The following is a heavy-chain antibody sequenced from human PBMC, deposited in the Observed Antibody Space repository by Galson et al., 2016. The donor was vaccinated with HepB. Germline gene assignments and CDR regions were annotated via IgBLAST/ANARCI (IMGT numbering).Heavy chain of an antibody. D-gene: IGHD3-3*01. Sequence: SLRLSCAASGFTFSTYGMDWVRQAPGKGLEWVAVISFDGSYKYYADSVKGRFTISRDNSKNTLYLQMSSLRAEDTAVYYCAKDAGVIWSGGYFDYWGQGAQVTVSS. V-gene: IGHV3-30*18. CDR3: AKDAGVIWSGGYFDY. CDR2: ISFDGSYK. CDR1: GFTFSTYG. J-gene: IGHJ4*02.